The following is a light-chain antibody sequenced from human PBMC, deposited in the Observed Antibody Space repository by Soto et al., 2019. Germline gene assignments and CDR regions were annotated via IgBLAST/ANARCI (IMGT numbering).Light chain of an antibody. CDR3: QTWGTGIWV. Sequence: QSVLTQSPSASASLGASVKLTCTLSSGYSTYGIAWHQQQPEKGPRFLMKLNSDGSHNKGDGIPDRFSGSSSGAERYLTIPSRQIWDEADYYCQTWGTGIWVFGGGTKVTVL. V-gene: IGLV4-69*01. CDR2: LNSDGSH. CDR1: SGYSTYG. J-gene: IGLJ3*02.